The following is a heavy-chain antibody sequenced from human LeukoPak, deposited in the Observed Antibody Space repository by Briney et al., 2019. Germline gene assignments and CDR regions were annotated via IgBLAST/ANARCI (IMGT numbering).Heavy chain of an antibody. CDR3: ARGQSGTPHYYYGMDV. CDR1: GFTVSSNY. Sequence: GGSLRLSCAASGFTVSSNYMSWVRQAPGKGLEWVSIIYSGGNTYYADSVKGRFTVSRDNSNNTLSLQMNSLRAEDTAVYYCARGQSGTPHYYYGMDVWGQGTTVTVSS. D-gene: IGHD3-10*01. CDR2: IYSGGNT. V-gene: IGHV3-53*01. J-gene: IGHJ6*02.